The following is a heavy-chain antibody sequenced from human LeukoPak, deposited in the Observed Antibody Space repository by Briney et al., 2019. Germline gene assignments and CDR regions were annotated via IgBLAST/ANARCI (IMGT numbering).Heavy chain of an antibody. J-gene: IGHJ4*02. CDR2: ISYSGST. CDR1: GGSISSYY. Sequence: SETLSLTCAVSGGSISSYYWSWIRQPPGKGLEWIGYISYSGSTNYNPSLKSRVAISVGTSRNQFALKLSSVTAADTAVNCCARGGLGGSGSYYNVVDYGGQGTLITVSA. CDR3: ARGGLGGSGSYYNVVDY. V-gene: IGHV4-59*01. D-gene: IGHD3-10*01.